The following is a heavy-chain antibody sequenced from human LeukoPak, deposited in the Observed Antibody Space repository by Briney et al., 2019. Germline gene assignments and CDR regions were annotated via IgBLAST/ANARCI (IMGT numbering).Heavy chain of an antibody. Sequence: GGSLRLSCVASGFTYSNYWMSWVRQAPGKGLEWVANMKQEGRETYYVDSVKGRFTISRDNAKNSLYLQMNSLRAEDTAVYYCAREGTYSGYDLTDSWGQGTLVTVSS. J-gene: IGHJ4*02. CDR2: MKQEGRET. V-gene: IGHV3-7*04. CDR1: GFTYSNYW. CDR3: AREGTYSGYDLTDS. D-gene: IGHD5-12*01.